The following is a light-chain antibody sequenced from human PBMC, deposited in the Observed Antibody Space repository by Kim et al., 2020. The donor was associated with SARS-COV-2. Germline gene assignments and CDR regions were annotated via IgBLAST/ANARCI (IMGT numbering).Light chain of an antibody. V-gene: IGKV1-27*01. Sequence: DIQMTQSPSSLSASVGDGVTITCRASQGISNYLAWYQQKPGRVPRVLIYSASTLLSGVPSRFSGSRSGTDFTLTISSLQPEYVATYYCQKYDSAPWTFGQGTKVDIK. CDR1: QGISNY. CDR3: QKYDSAPWT. J-gene: IGKJ1*01. CDR2: SAS.